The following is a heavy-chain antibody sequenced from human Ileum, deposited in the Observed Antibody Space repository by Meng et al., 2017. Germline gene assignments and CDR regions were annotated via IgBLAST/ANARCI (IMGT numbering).Heavy chain of an antibody. CDR2: IIPIFGIA. Sequence: QVQLGQAVAEMKKPGSSGRASCRASGGTFSTYAISWVRQAPGQGLEWMGGIIPIFGIANYAQKFQGRITITADESTSTAYMELSSLRSEDTAVYYCARVNRYSSTWYFDYWGQGTLVTVSS. CDR3: ARVNRYSSTWYFDY. CDR1: GGTFSTYA. J-gene: IGHJ4*02. D-gene: IGHD6-13*01. V-gene: IGHV1-69*01.